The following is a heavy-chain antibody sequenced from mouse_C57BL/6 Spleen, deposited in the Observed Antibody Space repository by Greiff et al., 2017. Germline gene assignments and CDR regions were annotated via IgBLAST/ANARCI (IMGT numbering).Heavy chain of an antibody. CDR3: ARREDYGSYYAMDY. Sequence: VQLQQSGAELVRPGTSVKMSCKASGYTFTNYWIGWAKQRPGHGLEWIGDIYPGGGYTNYNEKFKGKATLTADKSSSTAYMQFSSLTSEDSAIYYCARREDYGSYYAMDYWGQGTSVTVSS. V-gene: IGHV1-63*01. CDR2: IYPGGGYT. CDR1: GYTFTNYW. J-gene: IGHJ4*01. D-gene: IGHD1-1*01.